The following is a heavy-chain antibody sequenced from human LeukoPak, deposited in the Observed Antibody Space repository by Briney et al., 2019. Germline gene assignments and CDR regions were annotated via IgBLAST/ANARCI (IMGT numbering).Heavy chain of an antibody. V-gene: IGHV4-39*07. J-gene: IGHJ4*02. Sequence: SETLSLTCTVSGGSISSSSYYWGWIRQPPGKGLEWIGSIYYSGSTYYNPSLKSRVTISVDTSKNQFSLKLSSVTAADTAVYYCARDQGTPLDYWGQGTLVTVSS. CDR2: IYYSGST. CDR1: GGSISSSSYY. CDR3: ARDQGTPLDY. D-gene: IGHD1-1*01.